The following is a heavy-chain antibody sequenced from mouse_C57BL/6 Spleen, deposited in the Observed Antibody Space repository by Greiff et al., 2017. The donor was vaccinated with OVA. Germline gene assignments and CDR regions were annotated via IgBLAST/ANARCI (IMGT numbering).Heavy chain of an antibody. J-gene: IGHJ4*01. Sequence: VKLMESGAELVRPGTSVKVSCKASGYAFTNYLIEWVKQRPGQGLEWIGVINPGSGGTNYNEKFKGKATLTADKSSSTAYMQLSSLTSEDSAVYFCARYDGNYDYAMDYWGQGTSVTVSS. CDR1: GYAFTNYL. CDR3: ARYDGNYDYAMDY. D-gene: IGHD2-1*01. V-gene: IGHV1-54*01. CDR2: INPGSGGT.